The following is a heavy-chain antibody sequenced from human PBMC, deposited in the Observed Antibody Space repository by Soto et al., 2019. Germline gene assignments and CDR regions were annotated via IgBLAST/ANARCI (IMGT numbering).Heavy chain of an antibody. V-gene: IGHV3-15*01. CDR2: IRANNAGGTT. CDR1: GFIFSDAW. Sequence: PGGSLRLSCAASGFIFSDAWMSWVRQAPGKGLEWVGRIRANNAGGTTDYTAPVKGRFSVSRDDSKKTVYLQMNSLKPEDTAVYYCTADDAIHLLSPADHWGQGTLVTVSS. CDR3: TADDAIHLLSPADH. J-gene: IGHJ4*02.